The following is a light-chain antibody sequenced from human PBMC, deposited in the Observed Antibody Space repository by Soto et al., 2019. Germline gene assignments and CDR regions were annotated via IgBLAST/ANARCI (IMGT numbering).Light chain of an antibody. V-gene: IGKV3-15*01. CDR2: GAS. CDR3: QQYNKWPPVT. J-gene: IGKJ2*01. CDR1: QIVGSY. Sequence: EIVMTQSPPTLSVSPGERVTLSCRASQIVGSYLAWYQQSPGQAPRLLIYGASTSATGIPARFSGSGSGTDFTLTISSLQSEDFAVYYCQQYNKWPPVTFGQGTKLAIK.